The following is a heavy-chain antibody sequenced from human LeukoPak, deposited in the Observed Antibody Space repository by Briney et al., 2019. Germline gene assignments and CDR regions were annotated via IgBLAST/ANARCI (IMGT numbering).Heavy chain of an antibody. V-gene: IGHV1-18*01. CDR1: GYTFTSYG. CDR3: ARDGPYYGSENDYYYYYMDV. J-gene: IGHJ6*03. Sequence: ASVKVSCTASGYTFTSYGISWVRQAPGQGLEWMGWISAYNGNTNYAQKLQGRVTMTTDTSTSTAYMELRSLRSDDTAVYYCARDGPYYGSENDYYYYYMDVWGKGTTVTVSS. CDR2: ISAYNGNT. D-gene: IGHD3-10*01.